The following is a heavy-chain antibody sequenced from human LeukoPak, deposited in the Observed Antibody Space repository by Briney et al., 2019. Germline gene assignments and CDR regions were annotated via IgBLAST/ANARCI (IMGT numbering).Heavy chain of an antibody. CDR1: GYSFSTYW. J-gene: IGHJ4*02. V-gene: IGHV5-51*01. D-gene: IGHD3-10*01. Sequence: GESLKISCMGSGYSFSTYWIGWVRQMPGKGLEWMGIIYPGDSDTRYSPSFQGQVTISADKSVTTAYLQWSSLKASDTAVYFCARLEDRAALIRGAITYWGQGTLVTVSS. CDR3: ARLEDRAALIRGAITY. CDR2: IYPGDSDT.